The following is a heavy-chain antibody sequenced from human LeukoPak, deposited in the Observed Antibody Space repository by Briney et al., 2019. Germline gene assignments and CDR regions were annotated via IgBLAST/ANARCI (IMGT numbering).Heavy chain of an antibody. CDR3: AGQDPEFDY. Sequence: GESLQISCKGPGYRFTSYWIGWVRLMPGKGLEWMGIIYPGDSDTRYSPSFQGQVTISADKSISTAYLQWSSLKASDTAMYYCAGQDPEFDYWGQGTLVTVSS. CDR1: GYRFTSYW. CDR2: IYPGDSDT. J-gene: IGHJ4*02. V-gene: IGHV5-51*01.